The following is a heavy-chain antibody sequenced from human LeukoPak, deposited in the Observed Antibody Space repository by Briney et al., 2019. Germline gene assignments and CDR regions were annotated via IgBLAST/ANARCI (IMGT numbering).Heavy chain of an antibody. D-gene: IGHD6-6*01. Sequence: SETLSLTCTVSGGSISSSSYYWGWIRQPPGKGLEWIGSIYYSGSTYYNPSLKSRVTISVDTSKNQFSLQLSSVTAADTAVYYCATDTARHYYYYMDVWGKGTTVTVSS. CDR2: IYYSGST. J-gene: IGHJ6*03. V-gene: IGHV4-39*07. CDR3: ATDTARHYYYYMDV. CDR1: GGSISSSSYY.